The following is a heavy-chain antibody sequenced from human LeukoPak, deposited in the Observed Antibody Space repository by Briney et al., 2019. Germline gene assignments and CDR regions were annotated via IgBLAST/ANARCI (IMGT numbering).Heavy chain of an antibody. J-gene: IGHJ5*02. D-gene: IGHD2-2*02. CDR1: GYTFTSYG. CDR3: ARDSSPPVVPAAIGTNWFDP. Sequence: ASVKVSCKASGYTFTSYGISWVRQAPGQGLEWMGWISAYNGNTNYAQKLQGRVTMTTDTSTSTAYVELRSLRSDDTAVYYCARDSSPPVVPAAIGTNWFDPWGQGTLVTVSS. V-gene: IGHV1-18*01. CDR2: ISAYNGNT.